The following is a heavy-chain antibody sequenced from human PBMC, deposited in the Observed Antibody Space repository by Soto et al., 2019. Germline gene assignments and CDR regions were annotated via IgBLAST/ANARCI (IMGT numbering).Heavy chain of an antibody. V-gene: IGHV3-23*01. Sequence: EVQLLESGGGLVQPGGSLRLSCAASGFTFSSYAMSWVRQAPGKGLEWVSAISGSGGSTYYADSVKGRFTISRDNSKNTLYLKMNSPGAEDTAVYYCAKSLYSSSWYGGGRKAFDYWGQGTLVTVSS. CDR3: AKSLYSSSWYGGGRKAFDY. J-gene: IGHJ4*02. CDR2: ISGSGGST. D-gene: IGHD6-13*01. CDR1: GFTFSSYA.